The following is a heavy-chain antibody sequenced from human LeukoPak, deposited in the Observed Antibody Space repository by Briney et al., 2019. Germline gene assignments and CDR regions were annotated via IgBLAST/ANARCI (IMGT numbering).Heavy chain of an antibody. CDR1: GFTFCDYW. D-gene: IGHD1-14*01. Sequence: GGSLRLSCVASGFTFCDYWMIRLRQAPGKGLECVANIKYDGSDKYYVDSVKGRFTISRDNAKNSVYLQMNSLRVEDTAVYYCARRNLFDYWGQGTVVTVSS. CDR3: ARRNLFDY. V-gene: IGHV3-7*01. J-gene: IGHJ4*02. CDR2: IKYDGSDK.